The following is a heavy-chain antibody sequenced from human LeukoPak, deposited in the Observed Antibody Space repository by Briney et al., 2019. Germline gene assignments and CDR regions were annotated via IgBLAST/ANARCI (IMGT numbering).Heavy chain of an antibody. V-gene: IGHV1-2*02. CDR1: GYTFGTHW. CDR2: INPNSGGT. Sequence: ASVKVSCKASGYTFGTHWMHWVRQAPGQGLEWMGWINPNSGGTNYAQKFQGRVTMTRDTSISTAYMELSRLRSDDTAVYYCARERTHGSYADYWGQGTLVTVSS. D-gene: IGHD1-26*01. J-gene: IGHJ4*02. CDR3: ARERTHGSYADY.